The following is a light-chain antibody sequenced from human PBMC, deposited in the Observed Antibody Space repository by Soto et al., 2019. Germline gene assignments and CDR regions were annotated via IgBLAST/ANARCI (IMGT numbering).Light chain of an antibody. J-gene: IGKJ3*01. CDR3: QQYNNWPFT. V-gene: IGKV3-20*01. CDR1: QSVSSSY. Sequence: EIVLTQSPGTLSLSPGERATLSYRASQSVSSSYLAWYQQKPGQAPRLLIYGASSRATGIPDRFSGSGSGTDFTLTISRLEPEDFAVYYCQQYNNWPFTFGPGTKVDIK. CDR2: GAS.